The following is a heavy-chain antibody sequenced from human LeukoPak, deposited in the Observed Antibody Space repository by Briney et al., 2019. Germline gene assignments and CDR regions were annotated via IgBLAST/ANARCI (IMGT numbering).Heavy chain of an antibody. J-gene: IGHJ4*02. CDR1: GFSFSSYW. V-gene: IGHV3-7*01. Sequence: PGGSLRLSCEASGFSFSSYWMIWVRQAPGKGLEWVGNIQQEGSGKEYVDAVQGRFTISRENAKNSLYLQMDSLRAEDTAVYYCARQTGGAADLVLWYFDYWGQGTLVTVSS. D-gene: IGHD3-16*01. CDR3: ARQTGGAADLVLWYFDY. CDR2: IQQEGSGK.